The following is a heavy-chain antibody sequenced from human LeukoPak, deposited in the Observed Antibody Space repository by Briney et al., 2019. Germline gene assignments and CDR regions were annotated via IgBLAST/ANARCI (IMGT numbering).Heavy chain of an antibody. V-gene: IGHV4-39*01. CDR1: GDSISSSSYY. CDR2: IYSGGNT. J-gene: IGHJ4*02. CDR3: GRYDHPVITPIDS. Sequence: PSETLSLTCTVSGDSISSSSYYWGWIRQPPGTGLEWIGSIYSGGNTYYNPSLESRVTISVDASKNQCSLRLSSVTAADTAVYYCGRYDHPVITPIDSWGQGTLVTVSS. D-gene: IGHD3-3*01.